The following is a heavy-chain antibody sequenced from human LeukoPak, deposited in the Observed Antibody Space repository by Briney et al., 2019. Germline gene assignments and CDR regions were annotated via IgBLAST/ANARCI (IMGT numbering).Heavy chain of an antibody. CDR1: GFTFINYA. J-gene: IGHJ5*02. CDR3: AKGGCSSTTCYLANP. Sequence: GGSLRLSCAASGFTFINYAMSWVRQAPGKGLEWASGISGTGGTTYYADSVKGRFTISRDNSKNTLYLQMNSLTAEDTAQYYCAKGGCSSTTCYLANPWGQGTLVTVSS. D-gene: IGHD2-2*01. V-gene: IGHV3-23*01. CDR2: ISGTGGTT.